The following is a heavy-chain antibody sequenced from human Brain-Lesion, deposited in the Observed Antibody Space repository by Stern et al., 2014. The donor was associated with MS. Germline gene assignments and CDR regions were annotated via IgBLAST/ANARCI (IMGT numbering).Heavy chain of an antibody. Sequence: VQLVQSGGDFVQPGRSLRLSCAASGFTFDDYAMHWVRQAPGKGLEWVAGISWNSGTIGYADSVKVRFTTSRDNAYSSLYLQMNSLRPEDTALYYCARDITGSSAYFAYWGQGTLVTVSS. D-gene: IGHD1-14*01. CDR2: ISWNSGTI. J-gene: IGHJ4*02. CDR1: GFTFDDYA. V-gene: IGHV3-9*01. CDR3: ARDITGSSAYFAY.